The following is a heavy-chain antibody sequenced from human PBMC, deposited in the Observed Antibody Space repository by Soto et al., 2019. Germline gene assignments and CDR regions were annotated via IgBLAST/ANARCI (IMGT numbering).Heavy chain of an antibody. Sequence: QITLKESGPTLVKPTQTLTLTCTFSGFSLNTRGVHVGWLRQPPGKALEWLALIYWDDDKRYSPSLKNRLTITKDTSGNQVVLRMTNMDPVDTATYYCANPGNKAAAGFYFDYWGQGALVTVSS. CDR3: ANPGNKAAAGFYFDY. CDR2: IYWDDDK. D-gene: IGHD6-13*01. J-gene: IGHJ4*02. CDR1: GFSLNTRGVH. V-gene: IGHV2-5*02.